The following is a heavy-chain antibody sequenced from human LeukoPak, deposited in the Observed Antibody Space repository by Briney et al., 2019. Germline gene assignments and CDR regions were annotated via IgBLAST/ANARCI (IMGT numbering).Heavy chain of an antibody. CDR3: ARSPWDVAVASYYFDY. D-gene: IGHD6-19*01. CDR1: GFTFSSYA. J-gene: IGHJ4*02. CDR2: ISYDGSNK. Sequence: PGRSLRLSCAASGFTFSSYAMHWVRQAPGKGLEWVAVISYDGSNKYYADSVKGRFTISRDNSKNTLYLQMNSLRAEDTAVYYCARSPWDVAVASYYFDYWGQGTLVTVSS. V-gene: IGHV3-30-3*01.